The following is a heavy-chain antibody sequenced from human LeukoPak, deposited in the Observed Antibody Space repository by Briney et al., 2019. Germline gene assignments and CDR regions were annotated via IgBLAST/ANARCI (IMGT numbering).Heavy chain of an antibody. CDR1: GGSVSSGSYY. D-gene: IGHD3-10*01. CDR2: INHSGST. V-gene: IGHV4-39*07. Sequence: SETLSLTCTVSGGSVSSGSYYWSWIRQPPGKGLEWIGEINHSGSTNYNPSLKSRVTISVDTSRNQFSLKLSSVTAADTAVYYCATLSTRGRTFDPWGQGTLVTVSS. J-gene: IGHJ5*02. CDR3: ATLSTRGRTFDP.